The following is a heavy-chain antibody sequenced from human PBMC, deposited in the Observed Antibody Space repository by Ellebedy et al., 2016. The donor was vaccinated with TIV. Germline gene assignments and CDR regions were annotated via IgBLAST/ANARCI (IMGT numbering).Heavy chain of an antibody. Sequence: MPSETLSLTCTVSGASITSNYWTWIRQPPGKGLEWIGYNSYSGITHHRPSLRGRVTISVDTSKNQFSLNLKFMTAADTGIYYCARGVYTSGWYDYWGQGFPVTVSS. J-gene: IGHJ4*02. CDR2: NSYSGIT. D-gene: IGHD6-19*01. CDR1: GASITSNY. V-gene: IGHV4-59*01. CDR3: ARGVYTSGWYDY.